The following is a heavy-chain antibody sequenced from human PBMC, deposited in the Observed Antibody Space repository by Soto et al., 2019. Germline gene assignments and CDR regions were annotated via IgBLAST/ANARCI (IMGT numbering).Heavy chain of an antibody. D-gene: IGHD3-16*02. Sequence: QVQLVESGGGVVQPGRSLRLSCAASGFTFSSYAMHWVRQAPGKGLEWVAVISYDGSNKYYADSVKGRFTISRDNSKNTLYLQMNSLRAEDTAVYYCARDNYDYVCGSYRYSYFDYWGQGTLVTVSS. V-gene: IGHV3-30-3*01. CDR3: ARDNYDYVCGSYRYSYFDY. CDR1: GFTFSSYA. J-gene: IGHJ4*02. CDR2: ISYDGSNK.